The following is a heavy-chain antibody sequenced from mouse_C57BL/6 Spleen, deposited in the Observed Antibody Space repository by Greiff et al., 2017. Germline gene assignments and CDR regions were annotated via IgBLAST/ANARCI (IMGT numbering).Heavy chain of an antibody. J-gene: IGHJ2*01. CDR3: ARWYQGPFDY. V-gene: IGHV1-82*01. CDR1: GYAFSSSW. CDR2: IYPGDGDT. D-gene: IGHD1-1*02. Sequence: QVQLQQSGPELVKPGASVKISCKASGYAFSSSWMNWVKQRPGKGLEWIGRIYPGDGDTNYNGKFKGKATLTADKSSSTAYMQLSSLTSEDSAVYFCARWYQGPFDYWGQGTTLTVSS.